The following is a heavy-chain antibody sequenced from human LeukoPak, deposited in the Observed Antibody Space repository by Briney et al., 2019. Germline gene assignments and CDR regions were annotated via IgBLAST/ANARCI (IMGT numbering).Heavy chain of an antibody. CDR2: ISDSGGRT. Sequence: GGSLRLSCAASGFSFSTYTMSWVRQAPGKGLEWVSAISDSGGRTYYIDSVKGRFTISRDNSKNTLYLQMNSLGAEDTALYYCATDSGNYYYWGQGTLVTVSS. V-gene: IGHV3-23*01. CDR1: GFSFSTYT. J-gene: IGHJ4*02. CDR3: ATDSGNYYY. D-gene: IGHD1-26*01.